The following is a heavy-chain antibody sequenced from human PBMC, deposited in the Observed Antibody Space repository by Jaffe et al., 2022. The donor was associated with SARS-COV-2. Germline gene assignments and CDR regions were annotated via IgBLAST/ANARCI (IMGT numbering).Heavy chain of an antibody. J-gene: IGHJ4*02. CDR3: ARTPWGVEYYYDTQIYYFDY. CDR1: GFTFSSYE. V-gene: IGHV3-48*03. D-gene: IGHD3-22*01. Sequence: EVQLVESGGGLVQPGGSLRLSCAASGFTFSSYEMNWVRQAPGKGLEWVSYISSSGSTIYYADSVKGRFTISRDNAKNSLYLQMNSLRAEDTAVYYCARTPWGVEYYYDTQIYYFDYWGQGTLVTVSS. CDR2: ISSSGSTI.